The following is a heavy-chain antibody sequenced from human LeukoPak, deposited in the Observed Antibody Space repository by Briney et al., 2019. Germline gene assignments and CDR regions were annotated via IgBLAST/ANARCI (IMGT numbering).Heavy chain of an antibody. CDR3: AREGTIVGAARRAFDI. V-gene: IGHV1-2*02. D-gene: IGHD1-26*01. CDR2: INPNSGGT. J-gene: IGHJ3*02. Sequence: ASVKVSCKASGYTFTGYYMHWVRQAPGQGLEWMGWINPNSGGTNYAQKFQGRVTMTRDTSISTAYMELSRLRSDDTAVYYCAREGTIVGAARRAFDIWGQGTMVTASS. CDR1: GYTFTGYY.